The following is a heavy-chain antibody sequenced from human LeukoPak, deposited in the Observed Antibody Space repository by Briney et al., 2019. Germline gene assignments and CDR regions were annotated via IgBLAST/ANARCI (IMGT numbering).Heavy chain of an antibody. D-gene: IGHD3-22*01. CDR3: ARVRGYYDSSGYYLDY. CDR2: INPNSGGT. V-gene: IGHV1-2*02. J-gene: IGHJ4*02. Sequence: APXXXXXGMXXINPNSGGTNYAQKFQGRVTMTRDTSISTAYMGLSRLRSDDTAVYYCARVRGYYDSSGYYLDYWGQGTLVTVSS.